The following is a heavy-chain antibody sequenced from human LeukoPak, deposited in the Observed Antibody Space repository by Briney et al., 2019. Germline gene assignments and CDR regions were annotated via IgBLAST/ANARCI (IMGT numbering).Heavy chain of an antibody. CDR2: ISAYNGNT. CDR1: GYTFTSYG. CDR3: ARDGQADHYYGMDV. Sequence: ASVKVSCKASGYTFTSYGISGVRQAPGQGLEWMGWISAYNGNTNYAQKLQGRVTMTTDTSTSTAYMELRSLRSDDTAVYYCARDGQADHYYGMDVWGQGTTVTVSS. D-gene: IGHD3/OR15-3a*01. J-gene: IGHJ6*02. V-gene: IGHV1-18*01.